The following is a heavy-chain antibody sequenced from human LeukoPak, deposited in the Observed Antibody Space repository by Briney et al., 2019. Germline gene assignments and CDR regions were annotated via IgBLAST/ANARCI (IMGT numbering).Heavy chain of an antibody. V-gene: IGHV1-8*01. D-gene: IGHD4-17*01. CDR3: ARARYGDYRGNCFDP. Sequence: ASVKVSCKASGYTFTSSDINWVRQAPGQGLEWMGWMNPNSGNTAYAQKFQGRVTMTRDTSISTAYMEVSSLRSDDTAVYYCARARYGDYRGNCFDPWGQGTLVTVSS. J-gene: IGHJ5*02. CDR1: GYTFTSSD. CDR2: MNPNSGNT.